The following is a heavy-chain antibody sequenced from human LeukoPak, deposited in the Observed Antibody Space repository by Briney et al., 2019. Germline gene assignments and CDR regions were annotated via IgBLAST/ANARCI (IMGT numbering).Heavy chain of an antibody. Sequence: PSETLSLTCTVSGDSMRGYYWSWIRQLPGKGLEWIGFDTGSSNYNPSLKSRVTISVDTSRNQFSLTLTSVTAADTAVYYCAKVGETGRGYCTGRGSCYYFDFWGQGALVSVSS. CDR1: GDSMRGYY. V-gene: IGHV4-59*01. CDR2: FDTGSS. CDR3: AKVGETGRGYCTGRGSCYYFDF. D-gene: IGHD2-8*02. J-gene: IGHJ4*02.